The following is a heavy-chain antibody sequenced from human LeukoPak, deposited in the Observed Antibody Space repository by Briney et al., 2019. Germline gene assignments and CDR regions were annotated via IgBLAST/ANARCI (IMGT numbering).Heavy chain of an antibody. CDR3: AKYNDNRFSSSPVRI. V-gene: IGHV3-23*01. J-gene: IGHJ4*01. CDR1: GGSFSGYY. CDR2: ISGSGGST. Sequence: ETLSLTCAVYGGSFSGYYWSWVRQAPGKGLEWVSAISGSGGSTYYADSVKGRFTISRDNSKNTLYLQMNSLRAQDTAVYYCAKYNDNRFSSSPVRIWGHGTLVTVSS. D-gene: IGHD6-6*01.